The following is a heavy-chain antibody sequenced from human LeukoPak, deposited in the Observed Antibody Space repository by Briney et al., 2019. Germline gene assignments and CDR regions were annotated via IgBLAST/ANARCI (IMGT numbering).Heavy chain of an antibody. CDR2: ISGSGHST. D-gene: IGHD3-22*01. V-gene: IGHV3-23*01. CDR3: AKGKVPYESSSYLIDY. CDR1: GFTVSSNS. J-gene: IGHJ4*02. Sequence: GGSLRLSCTVSGFTVSSNSMSWVRQAPGKGLEWVSAISGSGHSTYYADSVKGRFTISRDNSKNTLYLQMKSLRAEDTAVYYCAKGKVPYESSSYLIDYWGQGTLVTVSS.